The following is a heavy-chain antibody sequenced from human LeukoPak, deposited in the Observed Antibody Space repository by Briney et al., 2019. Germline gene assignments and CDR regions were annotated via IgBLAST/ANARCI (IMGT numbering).Heavy chain of an antibody. D-gene: IGHD3-10*01. Sequence: PSETLSLTCAVHNGSFSGYYWTWIRQAPGKGLEWIGEINNSGVTYYNPSLKSRVTISRDTSKIQFSLQLKSVSAADTAVYYCARGGTTHYYGSGTPPWGQGTLVTVSS. CDR2: INNSGVT. CDR3: ARGGTTHYYGSGTPP. CDR1: NGSFSGYY. V-gene: IGHV4-34*01. J-gene: IGHJ5*02.